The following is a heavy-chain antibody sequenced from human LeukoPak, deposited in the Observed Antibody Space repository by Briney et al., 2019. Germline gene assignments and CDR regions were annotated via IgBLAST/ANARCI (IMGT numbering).Heavy chain of an antibody. CDR2: ISPSGDIT. CDR1: GFTFSNHG. J-gene: IGHJ4*02. CDR3: ARVSDISVAAYFDY. V-gene: IGHV3-23*01. D-gene: IGHD6-19*01. Sequence: GGSLRLSCAASGFTFSNHGMNWVRQAPGKGLEWVSGISPSGDITYYADSVKGRFTISRDNAKNSLYLQMNSLRAEDTALYHCARVSDISVAAYFDYWGQGTLVTVSS.